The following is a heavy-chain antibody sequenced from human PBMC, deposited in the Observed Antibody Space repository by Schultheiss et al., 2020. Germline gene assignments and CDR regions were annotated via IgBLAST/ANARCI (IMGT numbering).Heavy chain of an antibody. CDR1: GYSFTSYW. CDR3: ASLEEMATITGAFDI. Sequence: GESLKISCKGSGYSFTSYWIGGVRQMPGKGLEWMGIIYPGDSDTRYSPSFQGQVTISADKSISTAYLQWSSLKASDTAMYYCASLEEMATITGAFDIWGQGTMVTVSS. V-gene: IGHV5-51*01. CDR2: IYPGDSDT. J-gene: IGHJ3*02. D-gene: IGHD5-24*01.